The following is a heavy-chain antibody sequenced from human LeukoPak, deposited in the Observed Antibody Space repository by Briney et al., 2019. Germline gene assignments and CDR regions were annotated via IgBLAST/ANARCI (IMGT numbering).Heavy chain of an antibody. CDR2: IYHSGST. V-gene: IGHV4-39*07. CDR1: GVSISSSNSY. J-gene: IGHJ3*02. Sequence: SETLSLTCTVSGVSISSSNSYWGWIRQPPGKGLEWIGSIYHSGSTYYNPSLKSRVTISVDTSKNQFSLKLSSVTAADTAVYYCARDPRPDILTGYYPNDAFDIWGQGTMVTVSS. D-gene: IGHD3-9*01. CDR3: ARDPRPDILTGYYPNDAFDI.